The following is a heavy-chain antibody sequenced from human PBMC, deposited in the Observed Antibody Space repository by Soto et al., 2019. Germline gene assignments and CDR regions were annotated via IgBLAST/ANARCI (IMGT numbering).Heavy chain of an antibody. Sequence: LSLTCAVSGGSISSGGYSWSWIRQPPGKGLEWIGYIYHSGSTYYNPSLKSRVTISVDRSKNQFSLKLSSVTAADTAVYYCARGMTTVTTIDYWGQGTLVTVS. CDR2: IYHSGST. CDR1: GGSISSGGYS. J-gene: IGHJ4*02. D-gene: IGHD4-4*01. CDR3: ARGMTTVTTIDY. V-gene: IGHV4-30-2*01.